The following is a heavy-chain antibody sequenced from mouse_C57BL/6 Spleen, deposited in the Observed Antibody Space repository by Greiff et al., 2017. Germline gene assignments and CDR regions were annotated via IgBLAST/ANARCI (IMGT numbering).Heavy chain of an antibody. CDR3: AVGLLRWYFDV. CDR1: GYTFTDYN. J-gene: IGHJ1*03. Sequence: EVQLQQSGPELVKPGASVKMSCKASGYTFTDYNMHWVKQSHGKSLEWIGNINPNNGGTSYNQKFKGKATLTVNKSSSTAYMELRSLTSEDSAVYYCAVGLLRWYFDVWGTGTTVTVSS. CDR2: INPNNGGT. V-gene: IGHV1-22*01. D-gene: IGHD2-3*01.